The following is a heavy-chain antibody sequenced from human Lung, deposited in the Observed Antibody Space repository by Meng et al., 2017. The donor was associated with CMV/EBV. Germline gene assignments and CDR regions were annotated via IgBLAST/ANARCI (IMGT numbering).Heavy chain of an antibody. Sequence: GALKISCAASGFTFSSYSMNWVRQAPGKGLEWVSYISSSSSTIYYADSVKGRFTISRDNAKNSLYLQMNSLRAEDTAVYYCARDHCSSTSCYLYYYYYYGMDVXGQGXTVTVSS. J-gene: IGHJ6*02. CDR2: ISSSSSTI. V-gene: IGHV3-48*04. CDR3: ARDHCSSTSCYLYYYYYYGMDV. D-gene: IGHD2-2*01. CDR1: GFTFSSYS.